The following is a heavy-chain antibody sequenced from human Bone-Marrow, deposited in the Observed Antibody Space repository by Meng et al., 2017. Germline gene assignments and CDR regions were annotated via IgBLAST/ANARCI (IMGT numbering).Heavy chain of an antibody. CDR1: GFTFSNAW. V-gene: IGHV3-15*01. D-gene: IGHD1-1*01. CDR3: NWNDFGDY. J-gene: IGHJ4*02. CDR2: IKSKTDGETP. Sequence: VQLVESGGGLVRPGGSLSLSCAASGFTFSNAWMSWVRQAPGRGLEWVARIKSKTDGETPDYAAPVKGRFTISRDDSKNTLYLQMHSLKTEDTAVYYCNWNDFGDYWGQGALVTVSS.